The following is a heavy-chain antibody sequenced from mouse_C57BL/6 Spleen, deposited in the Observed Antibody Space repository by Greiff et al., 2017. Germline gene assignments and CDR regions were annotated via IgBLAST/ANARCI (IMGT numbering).Heavy chain of an antibody. CDR2: INPSSGYT. CDR3: AREGDGYFDY. D-gene: IGHD3-3*01. V-gene: IGHV1-4*01. Sequence: VQLQESGAELARPGASVKMSCKASGYTFTSYTMHWVKQRPGQGLEWIGYINPSSGYTKYNQKFKDKATLTADKSSSTAYMQLSSLTSEDSAVYYCAREGDGYFDYWGQGTTLTVSS. CDR1: GYTFTSYT. J-gene: IGHJ2*01.